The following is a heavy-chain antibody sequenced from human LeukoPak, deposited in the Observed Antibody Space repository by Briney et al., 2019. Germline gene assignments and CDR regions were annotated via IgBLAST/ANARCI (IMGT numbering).Heavy chain of an antibody. CDR2: ISGNGGST. D-gene: IGHD2-15*01. CDR1: GFTFSSYA. V-gene: IGHV3-23*01. CDR3: AKGIITPDY. J-gene: IGHJ4*02. Sequence: GGSLRLSCAASGFTFSSYAMTWVRQAPGKGLEWVSAISGNGGSTYYADSVKGRFTISRDNSKNTLYLDMNSLRAAEDTAVYHCAKGIITPDYWGQGTLVTVSS.